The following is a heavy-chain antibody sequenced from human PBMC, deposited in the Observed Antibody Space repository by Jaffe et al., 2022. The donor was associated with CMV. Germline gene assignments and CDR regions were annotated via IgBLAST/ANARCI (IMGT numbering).Heavy chain of an antibody. CDR1: GFTFSSYA. J-gene: IGHJ3*02. D-gene: IGHD3-10*01. Sequence: EVQLLESGGGLVQPGGSLRLSCAASGFTFSSYAMSWVRQAPGKGLEWVSAISGSGGSTYYADSVKGRFTISRDNSKNTLYLQMNSLRAEDTAVYYCVLLWFGEPLSGRLHAFDIWGQGTMVTVSS. CDR2: ISGSGGST. CDR3: VLLWFGEPLSGRLHAFDI. V-gene: IGHV3-23*01.